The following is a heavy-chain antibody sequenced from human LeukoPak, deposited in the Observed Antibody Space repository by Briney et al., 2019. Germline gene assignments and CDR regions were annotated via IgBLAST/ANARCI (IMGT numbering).Heavy chain of an antibody. D-gene: IGHD5-24*01. CDR3: AREGSDGGYFDY. Sequence: GGSLRLSCAASGVTFSSYWMSWVRQAPGQGLEWVANIKQDGSEKYYVDSVKGRFTISRDNAKNSLYLQMDSLRAEDTAVYYCAREGSDGGYFDYWGQGTLVTVSS. V-gene: IGHV3-7*03. CDR1: GVTFSSYW. CDR2: IKQDGSEK. J-gene: IGHJ4*02.